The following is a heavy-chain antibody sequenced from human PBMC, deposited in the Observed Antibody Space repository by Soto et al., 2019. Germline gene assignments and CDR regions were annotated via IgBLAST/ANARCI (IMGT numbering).Heavy chain of an antibody. CDR2: IIPLTETP. CDR1: GGTFSDYA. D-gene: IGHD6-13*01. CDR3: AIGTRSSWSCDF. V-gene: IGHV1-69*01. J-gene: IGHJ4*02. Sequence: QVQVVQSGAEVKKPGSSVKVSCKASGGTFSDYAISWVRQAPGQGLEWMGGIIPLTETPVYAQTVQGRLTISAGEVTSVAYMELSTLRSDDTAVYYCAIGTRSSWSCDFWGQRTLVTVSS.